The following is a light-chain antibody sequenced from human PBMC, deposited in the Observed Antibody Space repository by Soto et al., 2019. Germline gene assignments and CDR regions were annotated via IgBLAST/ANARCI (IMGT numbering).Light chain of an antibody. CDR2: WGS. CDR3: MRGLKRPPT. J-gene: IGKJ1*01. Sequence: DIVMTQSPLSLPVTPGEPASISCRSSQSLLHSNGYNYLDRYLQKPGQSPQLLIYWGSNRASGVPDRLRGRGSGTDFTLKTNRVEAEDVGVYFCMRGLKRPPTFGQGTKVEIQ. V-gene: IGKV2-28*01. CDR1: QSLLHSNGYNY.